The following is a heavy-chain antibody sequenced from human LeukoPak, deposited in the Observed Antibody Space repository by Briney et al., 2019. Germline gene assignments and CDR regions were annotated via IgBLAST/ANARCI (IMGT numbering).Heavy chain of an antibody. Sequence: GGSLRLSCEASGFSFSSYGMHWVRQAPGKGLEWVAVIWYDGSNKYYADSVKGRFTISRDNSKNTLYLQMNSLRAEDTAVYYCARGSGYSYSQLTQFDYWGQGTLVAVSS. J-gene: IGHJ4*02. V-gene: IGHV3-33*08. CDR2: IWYDGSNK. D-gene: IGHD5-18*01. CDR3: ARGSGYSYSQLTQFDY. CDR1: GFSFSSYG.